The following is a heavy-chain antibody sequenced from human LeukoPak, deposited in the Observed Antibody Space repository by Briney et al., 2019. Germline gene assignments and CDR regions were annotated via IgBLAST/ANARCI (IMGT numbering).Heavy chain of an antibody. CDR2: INPSGGST. CDR3: ARGRSRKEYSSSSTLGYFDY. V-gene: IGHV1-46*01. Sequence: ASVKVSCKASGYAFTSYYMHWVRQAPGQGLEWMGIINPSGGSTSYAQKFQGRVTMTRDTSTSTVYMELSSLRSEDTAVYYCARGRSRKEYSSSSTLGYFDYWGRGTLVTVSS. D-gene: IGHD6-6*01. CDR1: GYAFTSYY. J-gene: IGHJ4*02.